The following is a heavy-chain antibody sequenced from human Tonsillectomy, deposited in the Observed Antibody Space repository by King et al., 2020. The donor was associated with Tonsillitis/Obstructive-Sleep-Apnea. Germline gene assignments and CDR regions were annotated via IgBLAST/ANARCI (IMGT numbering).Heavy chain of an antibody. CDR2: INSDGSST. J-gene: IGHJ6*03. Sequence: VQLVESGGGLVQPGGSLRLSCAASGFTFSTYWMHWVRQAPGKGLVWVSRINSDGSSTIYADSVKGRFTISRDNAKNTLYLQMNGLRAEDTAVYYCARDLCLGGCYYYMDVWGKGTTVTVSS. V-gene: IGHV3-74*01. CDR3: ARDLCLGGCYYYMDV. CDR1: GFTFSTYW. D-gene: IGHD2-15*01.